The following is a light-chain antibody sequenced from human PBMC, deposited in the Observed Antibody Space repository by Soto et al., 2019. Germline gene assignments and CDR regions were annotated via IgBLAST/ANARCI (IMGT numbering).Light chain of an antibody. CDR3: QQYQNLWT. CDR1: QTIYSN. CDR2: RAS. V-gene: IGKV3-15*01. J-gene: IGKJ1*01. Sequence: IIITQSPTTLSVSLAAISTLSCTAGQTIYSNVAWYQQRPGQDHRLLIYRASTRATGVTARFSGSGSGTEFTLTIRSLQSEDFAIYYCQQYQNLWTLGQGTRWISN.